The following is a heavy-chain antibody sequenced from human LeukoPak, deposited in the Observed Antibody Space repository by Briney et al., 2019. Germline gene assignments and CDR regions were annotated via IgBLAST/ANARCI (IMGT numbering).Heavy chain of an antibody. CDR2: ISSSSNNI. Sequence: GGSLRLSCAASGFTFISYRMNWVRQAPGKGLEWVSSISSSSNNIYYADSVKGRFTISRDNAKNSVFLQMNSLRAEDTAVYYCARDRLAVAGTSDFVWFDPWGQGTLVTVSS. J-gene: IGHJ5*02. CDR1: GFTFISYR. CDR3: ARDRLAVAGTSDFVWFDP. V-gene: IGHV3-21*01. D-gene: IGHD6-19*01.